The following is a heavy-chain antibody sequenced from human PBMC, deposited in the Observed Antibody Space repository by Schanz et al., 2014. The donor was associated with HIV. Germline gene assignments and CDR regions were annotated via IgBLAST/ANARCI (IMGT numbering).Heavy chain of an antibody. Sequence: QVQLVQSGAEVKKPGSSVKVSCKTFGGAFRISAMSWVRQAPGQGLEWMGGIIPIFGTANYAQKFQGRVTITADESTSTAYMELSSLRSEDTAVYYCARASGYCSGGSCYPDGGMDVWGQGTTVTVSS. V-gene: IGHV1-69*01. CDR2: IIPIFGTA. CDR3: ARASGYCSGGSCYPDGGMDV. J-gene: IGHJ6*02. D-gene: IGHD2-15*01. CDR1: GGAFRISA.